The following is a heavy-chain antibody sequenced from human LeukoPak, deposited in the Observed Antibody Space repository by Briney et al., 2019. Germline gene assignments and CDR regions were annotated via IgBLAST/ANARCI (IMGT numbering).Heavy chain of an antibody. D-gene: IGHD1-26*01. CDR1: GFTFSSYW. CDR2: ISNDGSST. V-gene: IGHV3-74*01. Sequence: PRGTLCLSCAVSGFTFSSYWIHWGRQDPGEGLVWVSRISNDGSSTNYAHSVKGRFTISRDNAKNTLYLQMNSLRAEDTAVYYCARSYPFDYWGQGTLVTVSS. J-gene: IGHJ4*02. CDR3: ARSYPFDY.